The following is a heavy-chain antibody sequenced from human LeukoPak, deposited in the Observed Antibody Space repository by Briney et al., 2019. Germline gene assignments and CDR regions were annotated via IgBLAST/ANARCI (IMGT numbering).Heavy chain of an antibody. CDR2: IRXXGXXK. CDR3: AKXAXXXXYXXDY. J-gene: IGHJ4*02. Sequence: GGSLRLSCAASGFTFSSYGMHWVRQAPGKGLEWVAFIRXXGXXKYYADSVKGRFTISRDNSKNTLYLQMNSLRAEDTAVYYCAKXAXXXXYXXDYWGQGTLVTVSS. V-gene: IGHV3-30*02. CDR1: GFTFSSYG.